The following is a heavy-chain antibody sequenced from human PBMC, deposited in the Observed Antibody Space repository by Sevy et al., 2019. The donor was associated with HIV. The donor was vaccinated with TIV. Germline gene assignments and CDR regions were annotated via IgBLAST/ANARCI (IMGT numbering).Heavy chain of an antibody. J-gene: IGHJ6*02. CDR2: ISYDGSNK. V-gene: IGHV3-30*04. D-gene: IGHD3-3*01. CDR1: GFTFSSYA. CDR3: ARGTYYDFWSGYGMDV. Sequence: GGSLRLFCAASGFTFSSYAMHWVRQAPGKGLEWVAVISYDGSNKYFADSVKGRFTISRDNSKNTLYLQMNSLRAEDTAVYYCARGTYYDFWSGYGMDVWGQGTTVTVSS.